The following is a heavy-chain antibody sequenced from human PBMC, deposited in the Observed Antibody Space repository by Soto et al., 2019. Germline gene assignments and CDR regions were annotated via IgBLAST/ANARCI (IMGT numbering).Heavy chain of an antibody. CDR3: AGYDSSGYSTFDY. V-gene: IGHV4-30-2*01. CDR1: GGSXSSGGYS. CDR2: IYHSGST. J-gene: IGHJ4*02. Sequence: PSETLSLTWAVSGGSXSSGGYSWSWIRQPPGKGLEWIGYIYHSGSTYYNPSLKSRVTISVDRSKNQFSLKLSSVTAADTAVYYCAGYDSSGYSTFDYWGQGTLVTVSS. D-gene: IGHD3-22*01.